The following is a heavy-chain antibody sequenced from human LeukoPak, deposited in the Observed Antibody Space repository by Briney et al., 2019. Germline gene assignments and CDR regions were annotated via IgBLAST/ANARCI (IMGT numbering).Heavy chain of an antibody. V-gene: IGHV3-53*01. CDR2: IYSGGST. CDR1: GFMFSDYS. Sequence: GGSLRLSCAASGFMFSDYSMNWVRQAPGKGLEWVSVIYSGGSTYYADSVKGRFTISRDNSKNTLYLQMNSLRAEDTAVYYCARDPSVTTLGYWGQGTLVTVSS. D-gene: IGHD4-17*01. J-gene: IGHJ4*02. CDR3: ARDPSVTTLGY.